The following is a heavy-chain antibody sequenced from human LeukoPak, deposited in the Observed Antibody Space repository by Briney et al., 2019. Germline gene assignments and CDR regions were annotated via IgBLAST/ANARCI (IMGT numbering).Heavy chain of an antibody. CDR1: GGTFSSYA. CDR2: IIPIFGTA. J-gene: IGHJ3*02. V-gene: IGHV1-69*06. Sequence: GASVKVSCKASGGTFSSYAISWVRQAPGQGLEWMGGIIPIFGTANYAQKFQGRVTITADKSTSTAYMELSSLRSEDTAVYYCARGVAAAGTPGAFDIWGQGTMVTVSS. CDR3: ARGVAAAGTPGAFDI. D-gene: IGHD6-13*01.